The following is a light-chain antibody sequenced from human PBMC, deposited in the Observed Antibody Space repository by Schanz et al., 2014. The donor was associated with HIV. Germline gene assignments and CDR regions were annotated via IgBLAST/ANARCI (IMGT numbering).Light chain of an antibody. CDR2: DND. V-gene: IGLV1-51*01. J-gene: IGLJ2*01. CDR3: GTWDSSLTAVV. Sequence: QSVLTQPPSVSAAPGQKVIISCSGITSNIGNNFVSWYQQFPGTAPKLLIYDNDKRPSGIPDRFSGSKSGTSATLGITGLQTADEADYFCGTWDSSLTAVVFGGGTKLTVL. CDR1: TSNIGNNF.